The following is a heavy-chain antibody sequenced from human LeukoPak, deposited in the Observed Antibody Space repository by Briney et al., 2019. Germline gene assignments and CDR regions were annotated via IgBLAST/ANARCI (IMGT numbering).Heavy chain of an antibody. CDR3: ARLAFSGSYRLLDY. J-gene: IGHJ4*02. CDR2: IYTSGST. D-gene: IGHD1-26*01. CDR1: GGSISSYY. Sequence: PSETLSLTCTVSGGSISSYYWSWIRQPPGKGLEWIGYIYTSGSTIYNPSLKSRVTISVDTSKNQFSLKLSSVTAAGTAVYYCARLAFSGSYRLLDYWGQGTLVTVSS. V-gene: IGHV4-4*09.